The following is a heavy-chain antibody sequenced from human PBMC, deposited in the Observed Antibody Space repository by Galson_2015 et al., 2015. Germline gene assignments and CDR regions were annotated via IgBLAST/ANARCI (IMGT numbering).Heavy chain of an antibody. CDR3: AKRSPFSSGFSPFDY. CDR1: GFTFSSYA. J-gene: IGHJ4*02. D-gene: IGHD6-19*01. Sequence: SLRLSCAATGFTFSSYAMSWVRQAPGKGLEWVSAISGSGGSTYYADSVKGRLTISRDNSKNTLYLQMNSLRAEDTAVYYCAKRSPFSSGFSPFDYWGQGTLVTVSS. V-gene: IGHV3-23*01. CDR2: ISGSGGST.